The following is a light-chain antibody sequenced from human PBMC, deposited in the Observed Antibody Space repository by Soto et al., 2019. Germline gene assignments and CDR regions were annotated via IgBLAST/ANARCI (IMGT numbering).Light chain of an antibody. CDR1: ESIARH. Sequence: DIQMTQSPSSLSASVGDRVTITCRASESIARHLTWYQQRPGKAPKLLIYAASTLQNGVPSRFRGGGSGTEFTLTLSNMHPEDVATSYCQQTYSTLSITFGQGTRLEIK. J-gene: IGKJ5*01. CDR2: AAS. CDR3: QQTYSTLSIT. V-gene: IGKV1-39*01.